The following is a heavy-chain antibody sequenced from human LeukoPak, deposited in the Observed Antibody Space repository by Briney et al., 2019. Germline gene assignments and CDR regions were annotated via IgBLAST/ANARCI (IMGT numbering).Heavy chain of an antibody. J-gene: IGHJ6*04. V-gene: IGHV4-59*01. D-gene: IGHD2-2*01. CDR1: GGSISSYY. CDR2: IYYSGST. CDR3: ERATRGCCSSISCYGRDYYYYGMDV. Sequence: SETLSLTCTVSGGSISSYYWNWMRQPPGKGLEWMGYIYYSGSTKYNPSLKSRVTISVDTSKNQFSLKLSSVTAADTAVYYYERATRGCCSSISCYGRDYYYYGMDVWGKGTTVTVSS.